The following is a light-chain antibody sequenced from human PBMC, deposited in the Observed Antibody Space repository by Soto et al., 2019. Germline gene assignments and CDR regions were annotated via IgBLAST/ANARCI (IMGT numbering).Light chain of an antibody. CDR3: SSYAGSNTPGV. J-gene: IGLJ7*01. V-gene: IGLV2-8*01. Sequence: QSALTQPPSASGSPGQSVTISCTGTSSDVGGYNYVSWYQQHPGKAPKLMIYEVSKRPSGVPDRFSGSKSGNTASLTVSGLQAEDEADYYCSSYAGSNTPGVFGTGTQLTVL. CDR2: EVS. CDR1: SSDVGGYNY.